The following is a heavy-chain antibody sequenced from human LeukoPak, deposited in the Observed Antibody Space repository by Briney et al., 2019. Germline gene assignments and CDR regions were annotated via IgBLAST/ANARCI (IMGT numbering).Heavy chain of an antibody. CDR2: ISSGSSYI. D-gene: IGHD5-18*01. CDR3: ARAAGYSYGPFDY. J-gene: IGHJ4*02. V-gene: IGHV3-21*01. CDR1: GFTFSSYS. Sequence: PGGSLRLSCAASGFTFSSYSMNWVRQAPGKGLEWVSSISSGSSYIYYADSVKGRFTISRDNAKNSLYLQMNSLRAGDTAVYYCARAAGYSYGPFDYWGQGTLVTVSS.